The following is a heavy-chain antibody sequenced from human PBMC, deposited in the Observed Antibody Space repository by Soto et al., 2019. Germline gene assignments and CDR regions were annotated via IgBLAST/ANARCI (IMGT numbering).Heavy chain of an antibody. CDR2: IYHSVYT. D-gene: IGHD1-7*01. Sequence: QMRLQESGSGLVKPSQTLSLTCAVSGGSISSGGYAWNWIRQPPGKGLEWIGYIYHSVYTSYNPSLKNRVTISVDKSKNQFSLTLSFVTAADTAVYYCARDSLTGNYFDPWGQGTLVTVSS. CDR3: ARDSLTGNYFDP. J-gene: IGHJ5*02. V-gene: IGHV4-30-2*01. CDR1: GGSISSGGYA.